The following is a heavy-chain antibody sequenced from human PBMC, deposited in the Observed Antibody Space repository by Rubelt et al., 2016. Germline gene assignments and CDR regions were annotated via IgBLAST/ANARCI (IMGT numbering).Heavy chain of an antibody. CDR2: INPNSGGT. V-gene: IGHV1-2*02. D-gene: IGHD3-3*01. Sequence: QVQLVQSGAEVKKPGASVKVSCKPSGYTFIGHYIHWVRQAPGQGLEWMGWINPNSGGTYYAQKFQGRITLTRDTSINTAYMELTGLTSDDTAVYFCARVTAHESYYAYYYMDVWGKGTTVTVSS. CDR3: ARVTAHESYYAYYYMDV. CDR1: GYTFIGHY. J-gene: IGHJ6*03.